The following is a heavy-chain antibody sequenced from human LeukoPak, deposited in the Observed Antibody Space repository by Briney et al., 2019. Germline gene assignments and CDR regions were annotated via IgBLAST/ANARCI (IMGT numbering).Heavy chain of an antibody. V-gene: IGHV3-48*03. J-gene: IGHJ6*03. CDR3: ARAAIAAARIYYYMDV. CDR1: GFTFSNYE. D-gene: IGHD6-13*01. CDR2: ISTSGTTI. Sequence: GGSLRLSCAGSGFTFSNYEMNWVRQAPGKGLEWVSYISTSGTTIYYADSVKGRFTISRDNTKNSLYLQLNSLRAEDTAVYYCARAAIAAARIYYYMDVWGKGTTVTVSS.